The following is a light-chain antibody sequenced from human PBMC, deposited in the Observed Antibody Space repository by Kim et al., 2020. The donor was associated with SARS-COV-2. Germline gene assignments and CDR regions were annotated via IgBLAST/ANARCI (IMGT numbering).Light chain of an antibody. CDR1: QTVGTS. Sequence: VSPGERVTLSCRASQTVGTSLAWYQQKPGQSPRLLIFGASTRATGIPAWFSGSGSGTYFTLTISSLQSEDFAVYFCQQYYHWPPVTFGQGTKLEI. CDR2: GAS. CDR3: QQYYHWPPVT. V-gene: IGKV3-15*01. J-gene: IGKJ2*01.